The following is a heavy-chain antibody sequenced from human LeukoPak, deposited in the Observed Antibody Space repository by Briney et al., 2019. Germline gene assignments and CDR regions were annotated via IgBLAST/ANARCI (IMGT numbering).Heavy chain of an antibody. CDR1: GGSLSGYY. V-gene: IGHV4-34*01. Sequence: SETLSLTCAVYGGSLSGYYWSWIRQPPGKGLEWIGEINHSGSTNYNPSLKSRVTISVDTSKNQFSLKLSSVTAADTAVYYCAARFLEWPYYYYYYMDIWGKGTTVTVSS. CDR2: INHSGST. D-gene: IGHD3-3*01. J-gene: IGHJ6*03. CDR3: AARFLEWPYYYYYYMDI.